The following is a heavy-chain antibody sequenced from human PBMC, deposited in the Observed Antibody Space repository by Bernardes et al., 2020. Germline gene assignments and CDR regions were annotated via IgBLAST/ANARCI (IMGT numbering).Heavy chain of an antibody. CDR3: ASGVDVVAATGGFDY. V-gene: IGHV4-39*07. Sequence: SETLSLTCTVSGGSISSSSYYWGWIRQPPGKGLEWIGSIYYSGSTNYNPSLKSRVTISVDTSKNQFSLKLSSVTAADTAVYYCASGVDVVAATGGFDYWGQGTLVTVSS. D-gene: IGHD2-15*01. CDR1: GGSISSSSYY. CDR2: IYYSGST. J-gene: IGHJ4*02.